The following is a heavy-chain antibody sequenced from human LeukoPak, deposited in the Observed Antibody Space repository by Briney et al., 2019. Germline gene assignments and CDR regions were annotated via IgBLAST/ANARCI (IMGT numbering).Heavy chain of an antibody. CDR2: FDPEDGET. J-gene: IGHJ4*02. CDR3: ATGGVYCSSTSCPRRAFDY. D-gene: IGHD2-2*01. CDR1: GYTLTELS. Sequence: ASVKVSCKVSGYTLTELSMHWVRQAPGKGLEWMGDFDPEDGETICAQKFQGRVTMTEDTSTDTAYLELSSLRSEDTAVYYCATGGVYCSSTSCPRRAFDYWGQGTLVTVSS. V-gene: IGHV1-24*01.